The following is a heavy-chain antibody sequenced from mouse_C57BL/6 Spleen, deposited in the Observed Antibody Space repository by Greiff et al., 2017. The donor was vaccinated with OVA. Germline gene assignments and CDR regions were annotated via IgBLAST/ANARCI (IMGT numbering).Heavy chain of an antibody. D-gene: IGHD1-1*01. CDR3: ARYGAGSTYDWYFDV. Sequence: EVKLQESGGGLVQPGGSLSLSCAASGFTFTDYYMSWVRQPPGKALEWLGFIRNKANGYTTEYSASVKGRFTISRDNSQSILYLQMNALRAEDSATYYCARYGAGSTYDWYFDVWGTGTTVTVSS. V-gene: IGHV7-3*01. CDR1: GFTFTDYY. J-gene: IGHJ1*03. CDR2: IRNKANGYTT.